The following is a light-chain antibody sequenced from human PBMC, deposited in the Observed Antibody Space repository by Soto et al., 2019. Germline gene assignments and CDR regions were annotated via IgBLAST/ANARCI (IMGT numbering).Light chain of an antibody. J-gene: IGLJ3*02. V-gene: IGLV2-23*02. CDR1: SDDIGNFNL. CDR2: EVN. CDR3: CSYAGSRWM. Sequence: QSALTQPASVSGSPGQSITVSCTGSSDDIGNFNLVSWYQQYPGKAPKLILYEVNKRPLGVSDRFSGSKSGNTASLTISGLHAEDEADYHCCSYAGSRWMFGGGTKLTVL.